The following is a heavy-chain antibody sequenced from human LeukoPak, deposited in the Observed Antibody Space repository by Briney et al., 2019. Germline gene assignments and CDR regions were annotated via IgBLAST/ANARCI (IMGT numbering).Heavy chain of an antibody. J-gene: IGHJ4*02. Sequence: GGSLRLSCAASGFTFSSYSMNWVRQAPGKGLEWVALMSYDGSNKYYADSVKGRFTISRDNSKNTLYLQMNSLRAEDTAVYYCARGPSGYHNIGGQGTLVTVSS. CDR1: GFTFSSYS. CDR2: MSYDGSNK. V-gene: IGHV3-30*03. CDR3: ARGPSGYHNI. D-gene: IGHD5-12*01.